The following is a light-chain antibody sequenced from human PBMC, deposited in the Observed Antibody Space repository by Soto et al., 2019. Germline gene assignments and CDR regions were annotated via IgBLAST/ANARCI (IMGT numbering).Light chain of an antibody. CDR2: SND. J-gene: IGLJ3*02. V-gene: IGLV1-44*01. Sequence: QSVLTQPPSASGTPGQRVTISCSGSSPNIGSNTVNWYQQLPGTAPKLLIYSNDQWPSGVPDRFSGSKSGTSASLAISGLQSEDEADYYCAAWDDSLNGWVFGGGTQLTVL. CDR1: SPNIGSNT. CDR3: AAWDDSLNGWV.